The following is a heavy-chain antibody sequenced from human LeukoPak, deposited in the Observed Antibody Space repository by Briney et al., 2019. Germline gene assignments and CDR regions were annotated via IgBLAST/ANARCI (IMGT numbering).Heavy chain of an antibody. D-gene: IGHD3-16*02. Sequence: GGSLRLSCAASGFTCSTYVMSWVRQAPGKGLEWLSLILHNGDSTYYADSVKGRFTISRDNSKNTLYLHMNSLRAEDTAVYYCARLSSFAFDIWGQGTMVTVSS. CDR1: GFTCSTYV. CDR3: ARLSSFAFDI. V-gene: IGHV3-23*01. CDR2: ILHNGDST. J-gene: IGHJ3*02.